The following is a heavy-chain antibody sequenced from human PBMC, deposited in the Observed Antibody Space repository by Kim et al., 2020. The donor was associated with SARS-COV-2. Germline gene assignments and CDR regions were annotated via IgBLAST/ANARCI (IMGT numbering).Heavy chain of an antibody. V-gene: IGHV3-66*01. Sequence: GGSLRLSCAASGFTVSSNYMSWVRQAPGKGLEWVSVIYSGGSTYYADSVKGRFTISRDNSKNTLYLQMNSLRAEDTAVYYCAREGNDFWSGYPFDYWGQGTLVTVSS. D-gene: IGHD3-3*01. CDR2: IYSGGST. CDR3: AREGNDFWSGYPFDY. CDR1: GFTVSSNY. J-gene: IGHJ4*02.